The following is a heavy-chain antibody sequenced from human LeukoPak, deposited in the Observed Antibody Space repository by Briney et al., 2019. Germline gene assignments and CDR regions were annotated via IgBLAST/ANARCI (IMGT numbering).Heavy chain of an antibody. D-gene: IGHD3-3*01. V-gene: IGHV3-23*01. J-gene: IGHJ6*02. Sequence: GGSLRLSCAASGFTFSSYAISWVRQAPGKGLEWVSAISGSGGSTYYADSVKGRFTISRDNSKNTLYLQMNSLRAEDTAVYYCAKVGMTIFGVVTAYGMDVWGQGTTVTVSS. CDR3: AKVGMTIFGVVTAYGMDV. CDR1: GFTFSSYA. CDR2: ISGSGGST.